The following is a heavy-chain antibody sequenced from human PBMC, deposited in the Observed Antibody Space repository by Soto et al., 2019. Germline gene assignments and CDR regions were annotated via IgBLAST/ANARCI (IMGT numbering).Heavy chain of an antibody. Sequence: EVQLVDSGGDLVQPGESLRLSCAASGFTFSNAWMSWVRQAPGKGLEWVGRIRSNTDGGTTDYAAPVKGRFTISRDDSKNTLYLQMNSLKTEDTAVYYCARRGGPGYFDYWGQGTLVTVSS. J-gene: IGHJ4*02. CDR2: IRSNTDGGTT. V-gene: IGHV3-15*01. CDR3: ARRGGPGYFDY. D-gene: IGHD3-10*01. CDR1: GFTFSNAW.